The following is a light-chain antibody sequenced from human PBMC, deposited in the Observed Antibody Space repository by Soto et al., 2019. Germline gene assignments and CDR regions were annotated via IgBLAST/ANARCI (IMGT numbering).Light chain of an antibody. V-gene: IGLV2-14*01. J-gene: IGLJ1*01. CDR3: TSYTTSSTLVV. CDR2: EVS. CDR1: SSDVGGYNY. Sequence: LAQPASVSGSAGQSITISCTGTSSDVGGYNYVSWYQHHPGKAPKLMLYEVSNRPSGVSNRFSGSKSGNTASLTISGLQAEDEADYYCTSYTTSSTLVVFGSGTKVTVL.